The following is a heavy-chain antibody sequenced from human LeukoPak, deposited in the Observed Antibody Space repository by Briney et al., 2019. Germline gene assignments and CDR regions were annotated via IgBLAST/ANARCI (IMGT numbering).Heavy chain of an antibody. J-gene: IGHJ4*02. Sequence: SVKVSCKASGGTFSSYAISWVRQAPGQGLEWMGGIIPTFGTANYAQKFQGRVTITTDESTSTAYMELSSLRSEDTAVYYCARASGSYYQSYYFDYWGQGTLVTVSS. V-gene: IGHV1-69*05. CDR2: IIPTFGTA. D-gene: IGHD1-26*01. CDR1: GGTFSSYA. CDR3: ARASGSYYQSYYFDY.